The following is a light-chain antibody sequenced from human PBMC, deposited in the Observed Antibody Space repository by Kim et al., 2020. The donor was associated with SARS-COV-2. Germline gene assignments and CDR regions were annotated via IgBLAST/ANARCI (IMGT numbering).Light chain of an antibody. CDR3: LLSYSGAWV. Sequence: PGETVTLTCGSSTGPVPSSHYPYWFQQRPGQAPRTLISDTGNTHSWTPARFSGSLLGDKAALTLSGAQPEDEADYYCLLSYSGAWVFGGGTQLTVL. CDR1: TGPVPSSHY. V-gene: IGLV7-46*01. J-gene: IGLJ3*02. CDR2: DTG.